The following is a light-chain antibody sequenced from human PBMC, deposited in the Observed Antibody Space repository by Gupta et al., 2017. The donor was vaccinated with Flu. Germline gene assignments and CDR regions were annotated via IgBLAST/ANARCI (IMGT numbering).Light chain of an antibody. CDR3: SSYTSSSTVV. CDR1: SSDVGGYNY. J-gene: IGLJ2*01. CDR2: EVS. V-gene: IGLV2-14*01. Sequence: QSALTQPASVSGSPGQSITISCTGTSSDVGGYNYVSWYQQHPGKAPKLMIYEVSNRPSGVSNRGSGSKSGTTDSLTISGLQAEDESDEYCSSYTSSSTVVFGGGTKLTVL.